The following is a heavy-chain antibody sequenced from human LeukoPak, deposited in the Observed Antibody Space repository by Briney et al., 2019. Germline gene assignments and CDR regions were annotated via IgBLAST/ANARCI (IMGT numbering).Heavy chain of an antibody. V-gene: IGHV1-18*01. J-gene: IGHJ3*02. CDR1: GGTFSSYA. CDR2: ISAYNGNT. D-gene: IGHD3-9*01. CDR3: ARDKHYDILTGYYNNAFDI. Sequence: ASVKVSCKASGGTFSSYAISWVRQAPGQGLEWMGWISAYNGNTNYAQKLQGRVTMTTDTSTSTAYMELRSLRSDDTAVYYCARDKHYDILTGYYNNAFDIWGQGTMVTVSS.